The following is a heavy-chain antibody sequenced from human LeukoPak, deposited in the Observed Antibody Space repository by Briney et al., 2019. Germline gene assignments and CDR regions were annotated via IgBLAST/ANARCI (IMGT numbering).Heavy chain of an antibody. CDR3: AKKGHTRDWYDYFDS. J-gene: IGHJ4*02. Sequence: GGSLRLSCAASGFTFRSYAMSWVRQAPGKGLEWVSAISGDGGHTSHAGSVKGRFTISRDNSRNTLYLQMNSLRAEDTAIYYCAKKGHTRDWYDYFDSWGQGTLVTVSS. CDR1: GFTFRSYA. V-gene: IGHV3-23*01. D-gene: IGHD6-19*01. CDR2: ISGDGGHT.